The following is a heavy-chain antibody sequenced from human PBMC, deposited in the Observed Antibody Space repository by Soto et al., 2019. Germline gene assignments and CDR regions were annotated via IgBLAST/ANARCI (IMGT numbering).Heavy chain of an antibody. CDR3: AHRWDGDWNDSFGAFDI. CDR2: IYWDDDK. J-gene: IGHJ3*02. Sequence: QITLKDSGPTLVKPTQTLTLTCTFSGFSLSTSGVGVGWIRQPPGKALEWLALIYWDDDKRYSPSLKSRLTITNDNSKNQVVLTMTNMDPVDTASYYCAHRWDGDWNDSFGAFDIWGQGTIVTVSS. CDR1: GFSLSTSGVG. D-gene: IGHD1-1*01. V-gene: IGHV2-5*02.